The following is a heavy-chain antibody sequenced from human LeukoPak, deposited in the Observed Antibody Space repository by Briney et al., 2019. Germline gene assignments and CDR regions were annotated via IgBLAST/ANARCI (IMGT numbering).Heavy chain of an antibody. CDR1: GGSISSYY. Sequence: SETLSLTCTVSGGSISSYYWSWIRRPPGKGLEWIGYIYYSGSTNYNPSLKSRVTISVDTSKNQFSLKLSSVTAADTAVYYCACSYSSSWGRFDYWGQGTLVTVSS. CDR2: IYYSGST. J-gene: IGHJ4*02. V-gene: IGHV4-59*08. D-gene: IGHD6-13*01. CDR3: ACSYSSSWGRFDY.